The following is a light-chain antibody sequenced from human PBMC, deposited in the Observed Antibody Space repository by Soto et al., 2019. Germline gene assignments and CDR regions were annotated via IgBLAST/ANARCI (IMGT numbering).Light chain of an antibody. J-gene: IGKJ5*01. CDR2: DAS. V-gene: IGKV1-5*01. CDR3: KQYGSSIT. CDR1: QSVRSW. Sequence: DIQMTHSPSTLSASVLDIVTITCRASQSVRSWLAWYQQKPGRAPKFLIYDASSLESGVPSRFSGSGSGKEFTLTISRLEPEDFAVYYCKQYGSSITFGQGTRLEIK.